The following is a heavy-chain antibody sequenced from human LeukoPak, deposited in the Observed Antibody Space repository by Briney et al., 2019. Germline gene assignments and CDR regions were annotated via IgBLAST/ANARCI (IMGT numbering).Heavy chain of an antibody. V-gene: IGHV3-23*01. J-gene: IGHJ6*03. Sequence: GGSLRLSCAASGFTFSSYALNWVRQAPGKWLEWVSGISGSGSTTYYADSVKGRFTISRDNSKNMLYLQMNSLRAEDTAVYYCAKDGYYDFWSGEEYYYMDVWGKGTTVTASS. D-gene: IGHD3-3*01. CDR2: ISGSGSTT. CDR1: GFTFSSYA. CDR3: AKDGYYDFWSGEEYYYMDV.